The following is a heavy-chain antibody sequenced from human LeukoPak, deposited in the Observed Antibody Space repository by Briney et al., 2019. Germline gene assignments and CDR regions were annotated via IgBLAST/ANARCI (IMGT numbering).Heavy chain of an antibody. CDR2: INHSGST. CDR1: GGSFSVYY. J-gene: IGHJ5*02. Sequence: PSETLSLTCAVYGGSFSVYYWSWIRQPPGKGLEWIGQINHSGSTNYNPSLKCRVTISVDTSKNQSLLKLSSVTAADTAVYYCAGGGLSSSWFDPWGQGTLVTVSS. D-gene: IGHD6-13*01. V-gene: IGHV4-34*01. CDR3: AGGGLSSSWFDP.